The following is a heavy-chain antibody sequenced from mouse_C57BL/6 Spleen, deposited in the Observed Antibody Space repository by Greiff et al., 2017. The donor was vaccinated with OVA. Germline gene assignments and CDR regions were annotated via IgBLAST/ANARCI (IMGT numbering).Heavy chain of an antibody. CDR3: ARGGSSYPYYAMDY. J-gene: IGHJ4*01. CDR1: GYTFTDYY. D-gene: IGHD1-1*01. Sequence: VQLQQSGPELVKPGASVKISCKASGYTFTDYYMNWVKQSHGKSLEWIGDINPNNGGTSYNQKFKGKATLTVDKSSSTAYMELRSLTSEDSAVYYGARGGSSYPYYAMDYWGQGTSVTVSS. CDR2: INPNNGGT. V-gene: IGHV1-26*01.